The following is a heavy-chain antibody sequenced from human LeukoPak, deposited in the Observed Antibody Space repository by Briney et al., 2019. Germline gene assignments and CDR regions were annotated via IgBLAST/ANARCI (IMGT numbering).Heavy chain of an antibody. V-gene: IGHV3-21*04. CDR2: ISSSSSYI. J-gene: IGHJ4*02. Sequence: GGSLRLSCAASGFTFSSYSMNWIRQAPGKGLEWVSSISSSSSYIYYADSVKGRFTISRDNSKNTLFLQMNSLTAEDTAVCYCATRASLETVMAHSDYWGQGTLVTVSS. D-gene: IGHD5-18*01. CDR1: GFTFSSYS. CDR3: ATRASLETVMAHSDY.